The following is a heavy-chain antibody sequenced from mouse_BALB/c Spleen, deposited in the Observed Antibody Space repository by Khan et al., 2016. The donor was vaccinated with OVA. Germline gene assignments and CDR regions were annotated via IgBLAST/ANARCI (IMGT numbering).Heavy chain of an antibody. CDR2: INPSTVYT. D-gene: IGHD1-1*01. J-gene: IGHJ3*01. CDR1: GYTFTSYW. V-gene: IGHV1-7*01. Sequence: VRLQQSGAELAKPGASVRMSCKPSGYTFTSYWMHWVKQRPGRGLEWIGYINPSTVYTEYNQRFKNKATLTADKSSSTAYMQLSSLTSEESAVYYCANHGSSSAWLTYWGQGTLVTVS. CDR3: ANHGSSSAWLTY.